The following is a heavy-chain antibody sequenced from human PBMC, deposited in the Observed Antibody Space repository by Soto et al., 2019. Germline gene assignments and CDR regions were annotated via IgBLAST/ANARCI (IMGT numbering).Heavy chain of an antibody. D-gene: IGHD6-19*01. CDR1: WDSVSSTSTA. CDR2: TYYRSNWYT. J-gene: IGHJ4*02. CDR3: ARGSYYSGWV. V-gene: IGHV6-1*01. Sequence: QTLSLTCAISWDSVSSTSTAWSWIRQSPSRGLEWLGRTYYRSNWYTDYAVSVKSRITISPDTSKNQFSLQLNSVTPEDTAVYYCARGSYYSGWVWGQGTLVTVSS.